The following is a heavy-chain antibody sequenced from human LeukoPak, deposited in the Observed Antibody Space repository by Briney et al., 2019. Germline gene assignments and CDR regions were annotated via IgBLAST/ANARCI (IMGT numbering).Heavy chain of an antibody. CDR1: GDSVSSNSVT. CDR3: AHGLGSYLN. V-gene: IGHV6-1*01. D-gene: IGHD3-16*02. CDR2: TYYRSKWYN. J-gene: IGHJ4*02. Sequence: SQTLSLTCAISGDSVSSNSVTWNWIRQSPSRGLEWLGRTYYRSKWYNDYAVSVKSRITIKSGTSKNQFSLQLNSVTPEDTAVYYCAHGLGSYLNWGQGTLVTVSS.